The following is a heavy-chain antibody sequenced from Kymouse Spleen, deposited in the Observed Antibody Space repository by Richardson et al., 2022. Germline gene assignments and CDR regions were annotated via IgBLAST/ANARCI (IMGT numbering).Heavy chain of an antibody. D-gene: IGHD3-10*01. Sequence: EVQLVQSGAEVKKPGESLKISCKGSGYSFTSYWIGWVRQMPGKGLEWMGIIYPGDSDTRYSPSFQGQVTISADKSISTAYLQWSSLKASDTAMYYCARHDYGSGSPYYYYYGMDVWGQGTTVTVSS. V-gene: IGHV5-51*01. J-gene: IGHJ6*02. CDR3: ARHDYGSGSPYYYYYGMDV. CDR2: IYPGDSDT. CDR1: GYSFTSYW.